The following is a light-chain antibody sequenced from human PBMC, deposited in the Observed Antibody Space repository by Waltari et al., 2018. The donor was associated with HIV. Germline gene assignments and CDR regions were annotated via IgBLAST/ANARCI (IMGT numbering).Light chain of an antibody. Sequence: QSALTQPASVSGSPGQSITISCTGNNIDIGNYSLVSWYQQYPGRVPKLMIFEVTKRPSGVAPRCSVSRSGNTASLTITGLLVEGEADYYGCSYAVRNKYYVFGGGTTGTVL. V-gene: IGLV2-23*02. CDR1: NIDIGNYSL. CDR3: CSYAVRNKYYV. J-gene: IGLJ1*01. CDR2: EVT.